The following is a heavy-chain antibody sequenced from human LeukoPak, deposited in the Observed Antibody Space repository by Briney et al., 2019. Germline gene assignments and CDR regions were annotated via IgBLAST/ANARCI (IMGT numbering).Heavy chain of an antibody. J-gene: IGHJ4*02. CDR3: AKDGDCSGGSCYDY. CDR1: GGTFSSYP. V-gene: IGHV1-69*05. D-gene: IGHD2-15*01. Sequence: GASVKVSCKASGGTFSSYPISWVRQAPGQGLDWMGRIIPIFGTTNYAQKFQGRVTITTDESTSTAYMELSSLRSEDTAVYYCAKDGDCSGGSCYDYWGQGTLVTVSS. CDR2: IIPIFGTT.